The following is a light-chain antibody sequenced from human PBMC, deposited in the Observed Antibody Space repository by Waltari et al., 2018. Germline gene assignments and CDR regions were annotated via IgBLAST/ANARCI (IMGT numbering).Light chain of an antibody. Sequence: EIVLTQSPGLLSLSPGERATLSCRASQSVSSSYLAWFRQRPGQAPRLLIYGASSRATGIPDRFSGSGSGTDFTLVISRLEPEDFAVYYCQQYADSPLTFGQGTSLRSN. CDR2: GAS. CDR1: QSVSSSY. CDR3: QQYADSPLT. V-gene: IGKV3-20*01. J-gene: IGKJ2*01.